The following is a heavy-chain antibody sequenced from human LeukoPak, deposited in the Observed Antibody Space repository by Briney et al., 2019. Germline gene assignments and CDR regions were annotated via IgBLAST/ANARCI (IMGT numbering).Heavy chain of an antibody. CDR2: ISYDGTNK. J-gene: IGHJ4*02. Sequence: PGGSLRLSCAASGFTFRSYAMHWVRQAPGKGLEWLAVISYDGTNKYYADSVKGRFTISRDNSKNTLYLQMNSLRAEDTAVYYCARDPCANGVCYYFDYWGQGTLVTVSS. CDR3: ARDPCANGVCYYFDY. D-gene: IGHD2-8*01. CDR1: GFTFRSYA. V-gene: IGHV3-30*04.